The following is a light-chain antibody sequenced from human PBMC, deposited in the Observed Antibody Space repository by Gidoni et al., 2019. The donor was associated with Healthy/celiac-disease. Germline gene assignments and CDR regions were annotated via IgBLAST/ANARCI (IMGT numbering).Light chain of an antibody. J-gene: IGKJ1*01. V-gene: IGKV2-28*01. Sequence: DTVMTQSPLSLPVTPGAPASISCRSSQSLLHSNGYNYLDWYLQKPGQSPQLLIYLGSNRASGVPDRFSGSGSGTDFTLKISRVEAEDVGVYYCMQALQTPRTFGQGTKVEIK. CDR3: MQALQTPRT. CDR1: QSLLHSNGYNY. CDR2: LGS.